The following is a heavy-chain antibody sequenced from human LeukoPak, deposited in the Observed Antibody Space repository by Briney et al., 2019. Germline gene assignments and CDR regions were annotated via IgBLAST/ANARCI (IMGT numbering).Heavy chain of an antibody. CDR2: INPSGGST. CDR3: ARGTTDAY. CDR1: GYTFTSYY. J-gene: IGHJ4*02. V-gene: IGHV1-46*01. D-gene: IGHD1-1*01. Sequence: ASVKVSCKASGYTFTSYYIDWARQASGPGLEWMGVINPSGGSTRYAQKFQGRVTMTGDPSTRTVYMELSSLTSDDTAVYYCARGTTDAYWGQGTPVTVSS.